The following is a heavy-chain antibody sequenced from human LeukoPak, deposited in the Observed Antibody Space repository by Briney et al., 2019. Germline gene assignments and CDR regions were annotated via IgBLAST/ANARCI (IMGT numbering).Heavy chain of an antibody. J-gene: IGHJ6*02. D-gene: IGHD3-3*01. Sequence: SETLSLTCIVSGGSINSHYWGWIRQPPGTGLHWLATTWRGASLNSRVTISLDTSQNQFSLRLTSVTASDTAVYYCVRIFGYYQEAMDVWGPGITVTVSS. CDR1: GGSINSHY. CDR3: VRIFGYYQEAMDV. V-gene: IGHV4-4*09. CDR2: TWRG.